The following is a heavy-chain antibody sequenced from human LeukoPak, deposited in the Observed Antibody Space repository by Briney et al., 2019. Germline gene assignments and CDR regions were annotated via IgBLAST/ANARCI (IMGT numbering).Heavy chain of an antibody. CDR1: GFTFDDYT. Sequence: PGGSLRLSCAASGFTFDDYTMHWVRQAPGKGLEWVSLISWDGGSTYYADSVKGRFTISRDNSKNSLYLQMNSLRAEDTAVYYCARSLADYYDSSGLYYWGQGTLVTVSS. J-gene: IGHJ4*02. D-gene: IGHD3-22*01. CDR2: ISWDGGST. CDR3: ARSLADYYDSSGLYY. V-gene: IGHV3-43*01.